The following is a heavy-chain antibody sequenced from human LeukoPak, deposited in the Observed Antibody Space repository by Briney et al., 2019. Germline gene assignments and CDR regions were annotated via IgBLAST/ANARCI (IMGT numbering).Heavy chain of an antibody. V-gene: IGHV1-46*01. CDR1: GYTFTSYY. D-gene: IGHD3-3*01. Sequence: GASVKVSCKASGYTFTSYYTHWVRQAPGQGLEWMGIINPSGGSTSYAQKFQGRVTMTRDMSTSTVYMELSSLRSEDTAVYYCARAFTGRFLEWSPGDYFDYWGQGTLVTVSS. CDR2: INPSGGST. CDR3: ARAFTGRFLEWSPGDYFDY. J-gene: IGHJ4*02.